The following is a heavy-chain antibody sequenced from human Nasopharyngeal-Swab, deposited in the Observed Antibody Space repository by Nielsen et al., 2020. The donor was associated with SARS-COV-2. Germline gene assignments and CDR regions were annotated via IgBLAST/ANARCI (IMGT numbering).Heavy chain of an antibody. CDR1: GFTFSSHC. V-gene: IGHV3-7*01. D-gene: IGHD6-19*01. Sequence: SLTISCAASGFTFSSHCMIWVSQASGKGLEWVANIKQDGSEKYYVDSVKGLFTISRDNAKNSLYLQMNSLIADDTAVYYCARDGAAVAGTTSYYYYGMDVWGQGTTVTVSS. CDR2: IKQDGSEK. CDR3: ARDGAAVAGTTSYYYYGMDV. J-gene: IGHJ6*02.